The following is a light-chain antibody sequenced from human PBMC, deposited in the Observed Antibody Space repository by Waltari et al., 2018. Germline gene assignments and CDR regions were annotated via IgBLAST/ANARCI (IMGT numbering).Light chain of an antibody. J-gene: IGKJ2*01. CDR3: QQYNSDSHS. Sequence: DIQMTQSPSSLSASVGDKVTITCRASQCISTWLAWFQLKPGKAPKRLIYKASNLESGVPSRFSGSGSGTEFTLTISSLLPEDFATYYCQQYNSDSHSFGQGTRLEIK. CDR1: QCISTW. V-gene: IGKV1-5*03. CDR2: KAS.